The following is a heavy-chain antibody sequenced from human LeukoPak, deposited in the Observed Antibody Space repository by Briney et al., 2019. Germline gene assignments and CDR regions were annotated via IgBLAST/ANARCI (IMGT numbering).Heavy chain of an antibody. CDR3: AGGRYTSSWKDY. Sequence: GGSLRLSCAASGFTFSNYGMHWVRQAPGKGLEWVAVIWSDGNNKYYADSVKGRFTISRDNSKNMLYLQMNSLRVDDTAVYYCAGGRYTSSWKDYWGQGTRVTVSS. J-gene: IGHJ4*02. D-gene: IGHD6-13*01. V-gene: IGHV3-33*01. CDR1: GFTFSNYG. CDR2: IWSDGNNK.